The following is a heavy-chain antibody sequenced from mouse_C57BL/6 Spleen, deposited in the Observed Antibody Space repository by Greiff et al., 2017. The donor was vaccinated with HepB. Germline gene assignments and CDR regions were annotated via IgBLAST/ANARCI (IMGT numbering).Heavy chain of an antibody. J-gene: IGHJ2*01. CDR2: IYPGDGDP. D-gene: IGHD2-5*01. CDR3: ARDYSNYFDY. Sequence: VQLQQSGPELVKPGASVKISCKASGYAFSSSWLNWVKQRPGKGLEWIGRIYPGDGDPNYNGKFKGKATLTADKSSSTAYTQLSSLTSEDSAVYFCARDYSNYFDYWGQGTTLTVSS. CDR1: GYAFSSSW. V-gene: IGHV1-82*01.